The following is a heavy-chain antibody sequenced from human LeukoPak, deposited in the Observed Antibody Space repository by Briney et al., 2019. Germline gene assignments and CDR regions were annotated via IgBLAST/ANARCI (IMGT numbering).Heavy chain of an antibody. Sequence: PSETLSLTCTVSTGSSSFYYWTWIRQPPGKGLEWIGNIHTSGTTDYNPSLKSRVTMSIDTSKNQFSLRLSSVTAADPAVYYCARPGQSSWWVYFNFWGQGTLVTVSS. J-gene: IGHJ4*02. V-gene: IGHV4-4*09. CDR1: TGSSSFYY. CDR3: ARPGQSSWWVYFNF. CDR2: IHTSGTT. D-gene: IGHD2-15*01.